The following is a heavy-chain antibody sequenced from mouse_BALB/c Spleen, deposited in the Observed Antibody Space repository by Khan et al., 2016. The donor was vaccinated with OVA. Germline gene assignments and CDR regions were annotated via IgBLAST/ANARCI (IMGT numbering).Heavy chain of an antibody. V-gene: IGHV1-77*01. CDR3: ARSYDNDGAWFVY. Sequence: QVQLKQSGPELVKPGASVKMSCKASGYKFTDYVISWVKQRTGQGLEWIGDIYPGSGTTYYNERFEGKATLTADKSSNTAYMQFRSLTSKDSAVYFCARSYDNDGAWFVYWGQGTLVTVSA. CDR2: IYPGSGTT. CDR1: GYKFTDYV. J-gene: IGHJ3*01. D-gene: IGHD2-4*01.